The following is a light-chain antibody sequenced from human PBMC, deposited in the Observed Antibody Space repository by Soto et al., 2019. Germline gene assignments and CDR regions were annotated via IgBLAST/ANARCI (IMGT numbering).Light chain of an antibody. CDR3: QAWDRGTVV. J-gene: IGLJ2*01. CDR1: TLGDKY. CDR2: RDS. V-gene: IGLV3-1*01. Sequence: SYELTQPPSLSVSPGQTASITCSGDTLGDKYAWWYQQKPGQSPVLVIYRDSKRPSGIPERFSGSNSGNTATLTISGTQAMDEADYYCQAWDRGTVVFGGGTKLTVL.